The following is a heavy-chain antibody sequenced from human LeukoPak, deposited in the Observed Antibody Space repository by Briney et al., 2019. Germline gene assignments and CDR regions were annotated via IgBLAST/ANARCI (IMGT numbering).Heavy chain of an antibody. Sequence: PGGSLRLSCAASAFVFSNYNMNWVRQAPGKGLEWISYISHSSSAMYYADSVKGRFTISRDNAKNSLFLQMSSLRAEDTALYYCARGTVTQDWYFDLWGRGTLVPFSS. V-gene: IGHV3-48*01. CDR1: AFVFSNYN. J-gene: IGHJ2*01. D-gene: IGHD4-17*01. CDR2: ISHSSSAM. CDR3: ARGTVTQDWYFDL.